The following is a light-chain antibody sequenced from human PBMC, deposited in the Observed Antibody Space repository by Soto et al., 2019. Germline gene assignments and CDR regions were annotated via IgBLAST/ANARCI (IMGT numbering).Light chain of an antibody. Sequence: EIVLTQSPATLSLSPGERATLSCRASQSVSSYLAWYQQKPGQAPRLLIYDASNRATGIPARFSGSGSGTGFTLTISCLEPEDFAVHHCKQRSNWLTFGGGTKVEIK. CDR2: DAS. CDR1: QSVSSY. J-gene: IGKJ4*01. V-gene: IGKV3-11*01. CDR3: KQRSNWLT.